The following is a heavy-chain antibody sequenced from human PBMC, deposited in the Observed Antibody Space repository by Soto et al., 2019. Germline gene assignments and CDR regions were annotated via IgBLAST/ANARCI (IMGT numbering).Heavy chain of an antibody. CDR3: ARDPGYSYGYN. CDR1: GYTFTSYA. J-gene: IGHJ4*02. CDR2: IKAGKGKT. Sequence: ASMKVSCKASGYTFTSYAMHWGRQAPGQRLERKGWIKAGKGKTKNSKKIQGRVTITRDTSASTAYMELSSLRSEDTAVYYCARDPGYSYGYNWGQGTLVTVSS. V-gene: IGHV1-3*01. D-gene: IGHD5-18*01.